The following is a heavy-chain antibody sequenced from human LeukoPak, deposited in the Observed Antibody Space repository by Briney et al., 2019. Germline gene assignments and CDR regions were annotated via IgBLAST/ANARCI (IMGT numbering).Heavy chain of an antibody. D-gene: IGHD1-26*01. Sequence: ASVKVSCKASGYTFTSYGISWVRQAPGQGLEWMGWISAYNGNTNYAQKFQGRVTMTIDTSTSTANMELRSLRSDDTAVYYCASGVGGGSYNYYYYGMDVWGQGTTVTVSS. V-gene: IGHV1-18*01. J-gene: IGHJ6*02. CDR2: ISAYNGNT. CDR1: GYTFTSYG. CDR3: ASGVGGGSYNYYYYGMDV.